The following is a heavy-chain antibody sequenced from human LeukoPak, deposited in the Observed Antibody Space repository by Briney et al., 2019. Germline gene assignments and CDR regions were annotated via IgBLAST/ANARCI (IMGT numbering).Heavy chain of an antibody. CDR3: ARAMGGAGIAVVPANWFDP. Sequence: SQTLSLTCTVSGGSISSGSYYWSWIRQHPGKGLEWIGYIYYSGSTYYNPSLKSRVTISVDTSKNQFSLKLSSVTAADTAVYYCARAMGGAGIAVVPANWFDPWGQGTLVTVSS. J-gene: IGHJ5*02. D-gene: IGHD2-2*01. CDR2: IYYSGST. CDR1: GGSISSGSYY. V-gene: IGHV4-31*03.